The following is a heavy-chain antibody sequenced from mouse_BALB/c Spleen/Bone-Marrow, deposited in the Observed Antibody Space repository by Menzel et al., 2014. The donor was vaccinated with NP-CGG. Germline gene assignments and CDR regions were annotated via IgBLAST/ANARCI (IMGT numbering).Heavy chain of an antibody. CDR1: GFNIKDTY. CDR2: IDPANGNT. Sequence: VQLQQSGAELVKPGASVKLSCTASGFNIKDTYMHWVKQRPEQGLEWIGRIDPANGNTKYDPKFQGKATITADTSSSTAYLQLSSLTSEDTPVYYCAMITTGAWFAYWGQGTLVPVSA. D-gene: IGHD2-4*01. V-gene: IGHV14-3*02. J-gene: IGHJ3*01. CDR3: AMITTGAWFAY.